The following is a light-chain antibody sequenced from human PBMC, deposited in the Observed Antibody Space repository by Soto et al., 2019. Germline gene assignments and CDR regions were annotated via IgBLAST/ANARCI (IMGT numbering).Light chain of an antibody. CDR2: ETS. CDR1: QSVSSN. V-gene: IGKV3-15*01. J-gene: IGKJ1*01. CDR3: QQHNDWPPYT. Sequence: EIVMTQSPATLSVSPGERATLSCRASQSVSSNLVWYQQKPGQAPRLLIYETSTRATGVPARFSGSGSGTEFTLTISSLQSEDFAVYYCQQHNDWPPYTFGQGTKVDIK.